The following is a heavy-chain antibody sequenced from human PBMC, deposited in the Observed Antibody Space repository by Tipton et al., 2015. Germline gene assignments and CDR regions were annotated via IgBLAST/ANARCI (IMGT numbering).Heavy chain of an antibody. V-gene: IGHV4-61*01. D-gene: IGHD5-24*01. J-gene: IGHJ6*02. CDR1: GGSVNSANYY. CDR3: ARDLEHGMDV. CDR2: ISYSGST. Sequence: TLSLTCTVSGGSVNSANYYWSWIRQPPGKGLEWIGYISYSGSTHYNPSLKSRVAISLDTSKNQFFLNLTSVTAADTAVYFCARDLEHGMDVWGQGTTVIASS.